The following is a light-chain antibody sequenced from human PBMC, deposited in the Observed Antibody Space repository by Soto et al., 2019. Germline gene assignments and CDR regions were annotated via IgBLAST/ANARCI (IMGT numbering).Light chain of an antibody. CDR1: QSLVPSDGNTY. CDR2: KIS. J-gene: IGKJ5*01. V-gene: IGKV2-24*01. Sequence: DIVMNQTPLSSPVTLGQPASISCRSSQSLVPSDGNTYLRWLEQRPGQPPRLLIYKISDLFSWVPDRFSGSVAGTDFTVKISRVEAGDVGVYYCRQATQCPITFGHGTR. CDR3: RQATQCPIT.